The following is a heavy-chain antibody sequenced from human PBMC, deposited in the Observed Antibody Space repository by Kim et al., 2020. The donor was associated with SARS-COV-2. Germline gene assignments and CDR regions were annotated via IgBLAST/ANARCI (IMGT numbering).Heavy chain of an antibody. CDR2: IKSKTDGGTT. Sequence: GGSLRLSCAASGFTFSNAWMSWVRQAPGKGLEWVGRIKSKTDGGTTDYAAPVKGRFTISRDDSKNTLYLQMNSLKTEDTAVYYCTTDRGSGSYYNGDGMDVWGQGTTVTVSS. D-gene: IGHD3-10*01. V-gene: IGHV3-15*01. CDR3: TTDRGSGSYYNGDGMDV. J-gene: IGHJ6*02. CDR1: GFTFSNAW.